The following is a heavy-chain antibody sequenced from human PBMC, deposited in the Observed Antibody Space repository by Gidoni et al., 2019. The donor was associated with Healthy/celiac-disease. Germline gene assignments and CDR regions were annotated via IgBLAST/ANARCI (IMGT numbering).Heavy chain of an antibody. D-gene: IGHD2-8*02. V-gene: IGHV3-21*01. CDR2: ISSSSSYI. CDR1: GFTCSSYS. Sequence: EVPLVESGGGLVKPGGSLRLSCAASGFTCSSYSMNWVRQAPGKGLEWVSSISSSSSYIYYADSVKGRFTISRDNAKNSLYLQMNSLRAEDTAVYYCAREATDIVLVVYSDYWGQGTLVTVSS. CDR3: AREATDIVLVVYSDY. J-gene: IGHJ4*02.